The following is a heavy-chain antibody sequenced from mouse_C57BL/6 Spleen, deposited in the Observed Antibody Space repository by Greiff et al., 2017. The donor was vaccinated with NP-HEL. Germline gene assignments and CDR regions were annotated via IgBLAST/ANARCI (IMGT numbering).Heavy chain of an antibody. D-gene: IGHD4-1*01. Sequence: EVKLVESGGGLVQSGRSLRLSCATSGFTFSDFYMEWVRQAPGKGLEWIAASRNKANDYTTEYSASVKGRFIVSRDTTQSILYLQMNALRAEDTAIYYCARDVRTGYWYFDVWGTGTTVTVSS. J-gene: IGHJ1*03. V-gene: IGHV7-1*01. CDR2: SRNKANDYTT. CDR3: ARDVRTGYWYFDV. CDR1: GFTFSDFY.